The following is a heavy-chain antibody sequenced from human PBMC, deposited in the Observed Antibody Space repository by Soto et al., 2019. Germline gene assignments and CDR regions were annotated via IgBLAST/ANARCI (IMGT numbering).Heavy chain of an antibody. Sequence: GGSLRLSCAASGFTFSSYAMHWVRQAPGKGLEYVSAISSNGGSTYYANSVKGRFTISRDNSKNTLYLQMGSLRAEDMAVYYCARGWDIVVVPADKGATVSYGMDVWGQGTTVTVSS. CDR3: ARGWDIVVVPADKGATVSYGMDV. CDR2: ISSNGGST. D-gene: IGHD2-2*01. V-gene: IGHV3-64*01. J-gene: IGHJ6*02. CDR1: GFTFSSYA.